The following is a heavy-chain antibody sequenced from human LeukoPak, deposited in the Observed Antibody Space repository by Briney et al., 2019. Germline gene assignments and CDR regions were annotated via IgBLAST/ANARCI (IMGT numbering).Heavy chain of an antibody. CDR3: AREIPYCSTTSCSDAFDI. D-gene: IGHD2-2*01. J-gene: IGHJ3*02. CDR2: IIPIFGTA. CDR1: GGTFSSYA. Sequence: ASVKVSCKASGGTFSSYAISWVRQAPGQGLEWMGGIIPIFGTANYAQKFQGRVTTTRDTSIITAYMEVSRLTSDDTAVYYCAREIPYCSTTSCSDAFDIWGQGTMVTSL. V-gene: IGHV1-69*05.